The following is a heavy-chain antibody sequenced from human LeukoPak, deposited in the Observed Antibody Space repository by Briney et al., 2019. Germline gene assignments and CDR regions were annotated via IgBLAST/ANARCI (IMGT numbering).Heavy chain of an antibody. J-gene: IGHJ5*02. CDR1: GYTFTIYG. CDR3: ARAIRRDDFWSGYSGCNWFDP. D-gene: IGHD3-3*01. Sequence: ASVKVSCMYSGYTFTIYGISWVRQGPGQGLEWMGWISAYNGNTNYTQKLQGRVTMTTDTSTSTAYMELRSLRSDDTAVYYCARAIRRDDFWSGYSGCNWFDPWGQGTLVTVSS. V-gene: IGHV1-18*01. CDR2: ISAYNGNT.